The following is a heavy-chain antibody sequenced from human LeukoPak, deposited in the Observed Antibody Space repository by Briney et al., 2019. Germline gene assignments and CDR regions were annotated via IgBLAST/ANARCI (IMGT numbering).Heavy chain of an antibody. CDR1: GYSISSGYY. V-gene: IGHV4-38-2*01. CDR3: ASLLRFLEWLTH. Sequence: SETLSLTCAVSGYSISSGYYWGWIRQPPGKGLEWIGSIYHSGSTYYNPSLKSRVTITVDTSKNQFSLKLSSMTAADTAVYYCASLLRFLEWLTHWGQGTLVTVSS. CDR2: IYHSGST. J-gene: IGHJ4*02. D-gene: IGHD3-3*01.